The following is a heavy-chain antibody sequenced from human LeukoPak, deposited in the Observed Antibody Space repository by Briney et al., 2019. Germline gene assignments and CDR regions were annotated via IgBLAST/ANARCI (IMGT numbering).Heavy chain of an antibody. D-gene: IGHD6-13*01. CDR1: GFTFSNYW. J-gene: IGHJ4*02. CDR3: ARGTLAAPGADY. CDR2: IRQDGEEK. Sequence: GGSLRLSCAASGFTFSNYWMVWFRQAPGKGLEWLGNIRQDGEEKNYLDSVKGRFTFSRDNAKNSLYLQMDSLRAEDTAVYYCARGTLAAPGADYWGQGTLVRVSS. V-gene: IGHV3-7*01.